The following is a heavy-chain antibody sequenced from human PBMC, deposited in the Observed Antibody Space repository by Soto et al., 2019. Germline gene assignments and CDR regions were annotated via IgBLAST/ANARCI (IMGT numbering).Heavy chain of an antibody. CDR2: ISVYSGNT. D-gene: IGHD5-12*01. CDR1: GYTFNRYD. Sequence: ASVKVSSKASGYTFNRYDITWVRQAPGQGLEWMGWISVYSGNTNYAQKLQGRVTITADKSTSTAYMDRTTLTPKDTAVYYCAKYCPSGSIYSGSDGIDAWGQGTMVTVSS. J-gene: IGHJ5*02. V-gene: IGHV1-18*01. CDR3: AKYCPSGSIYSGSDGIDA.